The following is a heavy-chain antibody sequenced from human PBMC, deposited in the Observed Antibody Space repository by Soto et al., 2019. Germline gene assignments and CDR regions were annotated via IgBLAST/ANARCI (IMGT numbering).Heavy chain of an antibody. CDR1: GGSISSGGYS. Sequence: SETLSLTCAVSGGSISSGGYSWSWIRQPPGKGLEWIGYIYHSGSTYYNPSLKSRVTISVDRSKNQFSLKLSSVTAADTAVYYCARGPQITIFGVVIPTFDYWGQGTLVTVPQ. CDR2: IYHSGST. CDR3: ARGPQITIFGVVIPTFDY. J-gene: IGHJ4*02. V-gene: IGHV4-30-2*01. D-gene: IGHD3-3*01.